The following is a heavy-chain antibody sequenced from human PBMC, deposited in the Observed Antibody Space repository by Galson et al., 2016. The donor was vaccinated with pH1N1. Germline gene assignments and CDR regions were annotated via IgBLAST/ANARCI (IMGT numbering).Heavy chain of an antibody. Sequence: SLRLSCAASGLTFNSYGMHWVRQAPGKGPEWVAFIRYDGSNKYYADSVKGRFTISRDNSKNMLYLQMNNLRVEDTAVYYCAGDRGRPRQYAFDMWGQGTVVTVSS. CDR3: AGDRGRPRQYAFDM. V-gene: IGHV3-30*02. CDR2: IRYDGSNK. D-gene: IGHD2-15*01. CDR1: GLTFNSYG. J-gene: IGHJ3*02.